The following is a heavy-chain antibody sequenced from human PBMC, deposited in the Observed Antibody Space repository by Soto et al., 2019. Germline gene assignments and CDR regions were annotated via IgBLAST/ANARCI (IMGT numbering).Heavy chain of an antibody. D-gene: IGHD4-17*01. Sequence: QVQLQESGPGLVKPSGTLSLTCAVSRGSISSSNWWSWVRQPPGKGLKWIGETYHSGSTNYTPSLKSRVTISVDKSKNQFSLKLSSVTAADTAVYYCARGDGDYEVGYNWFDPWGQGTLVTVSS. J-gene: IGHJ5*02. CDR1: RGSISSSNW. CDR3: ARGDGDYEVGYNWFDP. CDR2: TYHSGST. V-gene: IGHV4-4*02.